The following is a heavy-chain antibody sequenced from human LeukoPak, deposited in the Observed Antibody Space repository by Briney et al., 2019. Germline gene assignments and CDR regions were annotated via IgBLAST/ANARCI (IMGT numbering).Heavy chain of an antibody. D-gene: IGHD3-22*01. Sequence: RPGGSLTLSCQASGFTFYMYAMSWVRQAPGKGLEWVASMCGTAGCTFYPDSVKGRFTISRDNSKNVLYLRMNSLTAEDTAIYYCAKGRPNFHENSGHYYRRDGDSWGQGTLVTVSS. CDR3: AKGRPNFHENSGHYYRRDGDS. CDR1: GFTFYMYA. CDR2: MCGTAGCT. V-gene: IGHV3-23*01. J-gene: IGHJ5*01.